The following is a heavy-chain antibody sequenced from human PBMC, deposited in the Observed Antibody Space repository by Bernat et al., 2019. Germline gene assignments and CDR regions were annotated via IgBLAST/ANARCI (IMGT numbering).Heavy chain of an antibody. V-gene: IGHV3-23*01. CDR3: AKVSAPYFDY. J-gene: IGHJ4*02. Sequence: DVQLMESGGDLVQPGGSLRLSCAASGFTFSDSGMSWVRLPPGQGLEWVSTISSDGENTHYAGSVQGRFTISRDNSQSTLYLQMDSLRDEDAAIYYCAKVSAPYFDYWGQGALVTVSS. D-gene: IGHD3-16*01. CDR2: ISSDGENT. CDR1: GFTFSDSG.